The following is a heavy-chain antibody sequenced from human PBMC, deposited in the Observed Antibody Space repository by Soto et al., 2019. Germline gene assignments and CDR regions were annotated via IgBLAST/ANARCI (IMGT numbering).Heavy chain of an antibody. Sequence: SPTLSLTCTVSGGSISSYYWSWIRQPPGKGLEWIGYIYYSGSTNYNPSLKSRVTISVDTSKNQFSLKLSSVTAADTAVYYCAREPVWFGDGHYFDYWGQGTLVTVSS. CDR3: AREPVWFGDGHYFDY. CDR1: GGSISSYY. V-gene: IGHV4-59*01. D-gene: IGHD3-10*01. CDR2: IYYSGST. J-gene: IGHJ4*02.